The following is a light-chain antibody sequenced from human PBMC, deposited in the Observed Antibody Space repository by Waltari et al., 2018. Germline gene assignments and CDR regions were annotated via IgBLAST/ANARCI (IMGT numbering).Light chain of an antibody. J-gene: IGKJ4*01. CDR3: QHYGSSPLT. CDR1: QSVSSSY. Sequence: EIVLTQSPGTLSLSPGDRVTLSCRASQSVSSSYLAWYQQKPGLAPRLLIFGASSRATGIPDRFSGSGSGTDFTLTISRLEPEDFAVYYCQHYGSSPLTFGGGTKVEIK. CDR2: GAS. V-gene: IGKV3-20*01.